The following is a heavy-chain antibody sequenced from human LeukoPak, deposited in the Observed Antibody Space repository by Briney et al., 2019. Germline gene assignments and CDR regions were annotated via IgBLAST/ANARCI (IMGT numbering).Heavy chain of an antibody. CDR3: ARPYCSSTSCYIIG. D-gene: IGHD2-2*02. Sequence: SETLSLTCTVSGGSISSSSYYWGWIRQPPGKGLEWIGSIYYSGSTYYNPSLKSRVTISVDTSKNQFSLKLSSVTAADTAVYYCARPYCSSTSCYIIGWGQGTMVTVSS. J-gene: IGHJ3*01. CDR2: IYYSGST. CDR1: GGSISSSSYY. V-gene: IGHV4-39*01.